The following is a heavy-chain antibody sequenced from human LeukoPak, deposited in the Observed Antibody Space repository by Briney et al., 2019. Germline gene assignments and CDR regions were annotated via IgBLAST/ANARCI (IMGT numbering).Heavy chain of an antibody. Sequence: GGSLRLSCAASGFTFSDYNMNWVRQAPGKGLEWVSYITDSGNTIHYAESVKGRFTISRDNAKNSLYLQMNSLRAEDTAVYYCARSIGLTGGGVDVWGQGTTVTVSS. CDR1: GFTFSDYN. CDR2: ITDSGNTI. V-gene: IGHV3-11*01. CDR3: ARSIGLTGGGVDV. J-gene: IGHJ6*02. D-gene: IGHD3-9*01.